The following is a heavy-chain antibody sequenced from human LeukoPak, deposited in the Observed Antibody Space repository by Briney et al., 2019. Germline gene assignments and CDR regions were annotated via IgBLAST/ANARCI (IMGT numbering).Heavy chain of an antibody. CDR2: IYRDGDT. CDR1: GFTVSSNY. D-gene: IGHD4-17*01. CDR3: ARGRPGYGDYDY. J-gene: IGHJ4*02. V-gene: IGHV3-53*01. Sequence: GGSRRLSCAASGFTVSSNYMSWVRQAPGKGLEWVSVIYRDGDTDYADSVRGRFTISRDNSKNTLYLQMNSLRAEDTAVYCCARGRPGYGDYDYWGQGTLVTVSS.